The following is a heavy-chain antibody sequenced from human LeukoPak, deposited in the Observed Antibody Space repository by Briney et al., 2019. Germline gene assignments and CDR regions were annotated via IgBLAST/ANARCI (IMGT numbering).Heavy chain of an antibody. J-gene: IGHJ4*02. D-gene: IGHD2-8*01. Sequence: SETLSLTCAVSGYSISSGYYWGWIRQPPGKGLGWIGSIYHSGSTYYNPSLKSRVTISVDTSKNQFSLKLSSVTAADTAVYYCARRLNPDYWGQGTLVTVSS. CDR3: ARRLNPDY. CDR1: GYSISSGYY. V-gene: IGHV4-38-2*01. CDR2: IYHSGST.